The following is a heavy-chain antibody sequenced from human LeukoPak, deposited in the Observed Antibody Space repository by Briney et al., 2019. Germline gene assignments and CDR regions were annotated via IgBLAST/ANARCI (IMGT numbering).Heavy chain of an antibody. CDR1: GGSISSSNW. CDR2: IYHSGST. J-gene: IGHJ3*02. D-gene: IGHD3-9*01. V-gene: IGHV4-4*02. Sequence: PSETLSLTCAVSGGSISSSNWWSWVRQPPGKGLEWIGEIYHSGSTNYNPSLKSRVTISVDKSKNQFSLKLSSVTAADTAMYYCARSGLPYYDILTGYYNDAFDIWGQGTMVTVSS. CDR3: ARSGLPYYDILTGYYNDAFDI.